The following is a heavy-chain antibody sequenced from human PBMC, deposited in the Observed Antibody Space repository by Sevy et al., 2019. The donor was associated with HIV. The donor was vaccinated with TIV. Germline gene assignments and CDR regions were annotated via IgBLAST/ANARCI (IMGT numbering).Heavy chain of an antibody. D-gene: IGHD1-26*01. CDR3: AKDLVGATTNYYYYMDV. CDR1: GFTFSSYA. CDR2: ISCSGGST. Sequence: GGSLRLSCAASGFTFSSYAMSWVRQAPGKGLEWVSAISCSGGSTYYADSVKGRFTISRDNSKNTLYLQMNSLRAEDTDVYYCAKDLVGATTNYYYYMDVWGKGTTVTVSS. J-gene: IGHJ6*03. V-gene: IGHV3-23*01.